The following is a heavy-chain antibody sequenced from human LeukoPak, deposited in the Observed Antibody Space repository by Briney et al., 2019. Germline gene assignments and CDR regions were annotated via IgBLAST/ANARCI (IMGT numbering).Heavy chain of an antibody. J-gene: IGHJ4*02. CDR3: AASTRIAAAGYSFDY. Sequence: GASVKVSCKASGFTFTSSAVQWVRLARGQRLEWIGWIVVGSGNTNYAQKFQERVTITRDMSTSTAYMELSSLRSEDTAVYYCAASTRIAAAGYSFDYWGQGTLVTVSS. D-gene: IGHD6-13*01. CDR2: IVVGSGNT. V-gene: IGHV1-58*01. CDR1: GFTFTSSA.